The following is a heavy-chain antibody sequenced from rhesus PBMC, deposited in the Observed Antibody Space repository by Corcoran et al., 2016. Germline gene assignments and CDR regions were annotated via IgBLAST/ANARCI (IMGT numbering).Heavy chain of an antibody. CDR1: GGSISDSYR. Sequence: QVQLQESGPGVVKPSETLSLTCAVSGGSISDSYRWSWIRQPPGKGLEWIGYIYGSSTSTNYNPSLKSRVTISKDTSKNQFSLKLSSVTAADTAVYYCARGRYSGYSPFYYWGQGVLVTVSS. D-gene: IGHD5-24*01. J-gene: IGHJ4*01. CDR3: ARGRYSGYSPFYY. CDR2: IYGSSTST. V-gene: IGHV4S10*01.